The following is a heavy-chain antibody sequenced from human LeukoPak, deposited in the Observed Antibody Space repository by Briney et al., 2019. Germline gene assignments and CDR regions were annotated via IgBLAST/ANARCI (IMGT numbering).Heavy chain of an antibody. Sequence: ASVKVSCKASGYTFRSFGISWVRQAPGQGLEWMGWFKPNSGDTNYAQKFQGRFTMTWDTSISTAYMELTRLRSDDTAVYYCARDDEGRANFDYWGQGTLVTVSS. CDR3: ARDDEGRANFDY. CDR2: FKPNSGDT. V-gene: IGHV1-2*02. CDR1: GYTFRSFG. J-gene: IGHJ4*02.